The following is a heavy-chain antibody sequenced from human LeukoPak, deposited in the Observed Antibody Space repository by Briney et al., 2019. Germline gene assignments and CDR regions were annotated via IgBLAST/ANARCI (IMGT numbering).Heavy chain of an antibody. CDR2: ISSSSSYI. CDR3: ARDGSSGHSFDY. Sequence: GGSLRLSCAAPGFTFSSYSMNWVRQAPGKGLEWVSSISSSSSYIYYADSVKGRFTISRDNAKNSLYLQMNSLRAEDTAVYYCARDGSSGHSFDYWGQGTLVTVSS. J-gene: IGHJ4*02. D-gene: IGHD6-19*01. V-gene: IGHV3-21*01. CDR1: GFTFSSYS.